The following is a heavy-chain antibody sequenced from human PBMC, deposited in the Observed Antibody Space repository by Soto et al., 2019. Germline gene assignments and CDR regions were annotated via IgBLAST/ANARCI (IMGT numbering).Heavy chain of an antibody. J-gene: IGHJ4*02. Sequence: GGSLRLSCAASGFSFSAYGMHWVRQAPGKGLEWVATMWFDGSNIFYADSVQGRFTISRDNSKNTLYLYMNSLKASDTAMYYCARQDYGGHFDYWGQGTLVTVSS. CDR3: ARQDYGGHFDY. V-gene: IGHV3-33*01. CDR1: GFSFSAYG. D-gene: IGHD4-17*01. CDR2: MWFDGSNI.